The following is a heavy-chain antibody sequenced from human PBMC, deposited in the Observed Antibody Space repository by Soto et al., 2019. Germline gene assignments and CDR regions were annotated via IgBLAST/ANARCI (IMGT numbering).Heavy chain of an antibody. Sequence: PSETQSLTCAVYGWTCRGHYWTWIRQPPGTGLEWIGEINHSGSTNYNPSLKSRVTISVDTSKNQFSLKLTSVTAADTAVYCCARDKITGLFDCWGQGTLVTVSS. CDR1: GWTCRGHY. CDR3: ARDKITGLFDC. D-gene: IGHD2-8*02. J-gene: IGHJ4*02. CDR2: INHSGST. V-gene: IGHV4-34*01.